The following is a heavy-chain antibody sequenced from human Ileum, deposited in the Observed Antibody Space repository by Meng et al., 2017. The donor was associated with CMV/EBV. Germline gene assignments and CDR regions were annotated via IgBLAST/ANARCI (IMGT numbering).Heavy chain of an antibody. V-gene: IGHV1-2*02. J-gene: IGHJ5*02. CDR2: INPRSGDT. D-gene: IGHD2-2*01. CDR1: GDTFTGYY. CDR3: ARGSSMSSNWFDP. Sequence: VDLVQSGGEVKKPGASVKVSCRTSGDTFTGYYMHWVRQAPGQGLEWLGWINPRSGDTRYAQNFQGRVTMTRDTSIITAYMDLNSLRSDDTAVYYCARGSSMSSNWFDPWGQGTLVTVSS.